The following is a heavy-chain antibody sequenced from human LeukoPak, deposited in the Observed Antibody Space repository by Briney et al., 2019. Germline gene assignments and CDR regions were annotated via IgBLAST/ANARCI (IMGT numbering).Heavy chain of an antibody. V-gene: IGHV3-9*01. CDR3: AKDSGLAVTD. CDR1: GFTFDDYA. Sequence: PGGSLRLSCAASGFTFDDYAMHWVRQAPGKGLEWVSGISWNSGSIGYADSVKGRFTISRDNAKNSLYLQMNSLRAEDTALYYCAKDSGLAVTDWGQGTLVTASS. CDR2: ISWNSGSI. J-gene: IGHJ4*02. D-gene: IGHD6-19*01.